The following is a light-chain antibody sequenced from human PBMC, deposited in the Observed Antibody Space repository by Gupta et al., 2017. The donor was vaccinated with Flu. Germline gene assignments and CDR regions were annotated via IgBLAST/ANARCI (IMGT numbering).Light chain of an antibody. Sequence: DIVLTQSPGTLSLSPGERATLSCRASQSVSSSYLAWYQQKPGQAPRLLIYGASSRATGIPDRFSGSGYGTDFTLTISRLEPEDFAVYYCQQYGSSPFGGGTKVEIK. CDR1: QSVSSSY. V-gene: IGKV3-20*01. J-gene: IGKJ4*01. CDR3: QQYGSSP. CDR2: GAS.